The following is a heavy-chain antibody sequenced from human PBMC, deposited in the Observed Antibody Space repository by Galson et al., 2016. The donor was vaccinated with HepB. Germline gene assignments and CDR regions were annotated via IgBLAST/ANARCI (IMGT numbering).Heavy chain of an antibody. CDR3: TRWGASSKYAMDV. V-gene: IGHV3-72*01. CDR1: GFIFSDHY. CDR2: RRNKANSYST. J-gene: IGHJ6*02. D-gene: IGHD2-2*01. Sequence: SLRLSCAASGFIFSDHYMDWVRQAPGKGLEWIGRRRNKANSYSTEYAASVKGRFTISRDDSKNSLYPQMNSLKIDDAAVYYCTRWGASSKYAMDVWGQGTTVTVSS.